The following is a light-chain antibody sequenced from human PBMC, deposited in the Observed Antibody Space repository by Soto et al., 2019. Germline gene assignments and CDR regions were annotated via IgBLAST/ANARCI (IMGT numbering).Light chain of an antibody. CDR3: SSYAGSNNFFYV. V-gene: IGLV2-8*01. CDR1: SSDVGAYNY. Sequence: QSALTQPPSASGSPGQSVTISCTGTSSDVGAYNYVSWYQQHPGKAPKLMIYEVSKRPSGVPDRFSGSKSGNTASLTVSGLQAEDKADYYCSSYAGSNNFFYVLGTGTNVTVL. J-gene: IGLJ1*01. CDR2: EVS.